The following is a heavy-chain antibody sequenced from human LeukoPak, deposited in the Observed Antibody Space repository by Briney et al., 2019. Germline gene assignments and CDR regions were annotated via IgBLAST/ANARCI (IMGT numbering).Heavy chain of an antibody. CDR1: GFTFSSYW. CDR3: AKGNTVVPAAILAPYFAY. J-gene: IGHJ4*02. Sequence: GGSLRLSCAASGFTFSSYWMHWVCQAPGKGLVWVSHINNDGSSTNYADSVKGRFTISRDNAKNTLYLQMNSLRAEDTAVYYCAKGNTVVPAAILAPYFAYWGQGTLATVSS. V-gene: IGHV3-74*01. CDR2: INNDGSST. D-gene: IGHD2-2*02.